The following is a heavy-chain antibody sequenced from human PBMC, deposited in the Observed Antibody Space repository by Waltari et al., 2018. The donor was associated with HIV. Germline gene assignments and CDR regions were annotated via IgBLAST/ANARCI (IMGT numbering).Heavy chain of an antibody. V-gene: IGHV3-7*01. Sequence: VQLVESGGALVQPGGSLTLSCAASGFSFSDSWMSWVSQAPGKGVEGVATMKQDENHKDDLDAMKGRFTISRDSAKSTLCLQMSSLRVEDTAVYYCARGDYLGSGGGARSWFGPWGQGTLVTVSS. D-gene: IGHD3-16*01. CDR1: GFSFSDSW. CDR3: ARGDYLGSGGGARSWFGP. CDR2: MKQDENHK. J-gene: IGHJ5*02.